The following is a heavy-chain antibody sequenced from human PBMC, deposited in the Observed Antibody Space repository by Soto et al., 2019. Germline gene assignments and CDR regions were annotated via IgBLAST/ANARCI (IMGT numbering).Heavy chain of an antibody. Sequence: QITLKESGPTLVKPTQTLTLTFSFSGFSLSTTGVGVGWIRQPPGKALEWLGFAYWDDDNRYSPSLKSRLTTTKETSGNQVVLTMTNMDPVDTATYFCAHRRGGYNWDDAHFDYWGQGTLVTVSS. J-gene: IGHJ4*02. CDR3: AHRRGGYNWDDAHFDY. D-gene: IGHD1-20*01. CDR1: GFSLSTTGVG. V-gene: IGHV2-5*02. CDR2: AYWDDDN.